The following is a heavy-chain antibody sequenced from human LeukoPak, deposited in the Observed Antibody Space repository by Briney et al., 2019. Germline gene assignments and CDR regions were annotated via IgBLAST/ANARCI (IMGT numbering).Heavy chain of an antibody. CDR3: ARYHCVDTNCHYYFDY. D-gene: IGHD2-2*01. V-gene: IGHV4-59*01. CDR2: IYYSGST. CDR1: GGSINNYY. J-gene: IGHJ4*02. Sequence: SETLSLTCTVSGGSINNYYWSWIRQPPGKGLEWIGYIYYSGSTSYNPSLKSRVTMSVDTSKNQFSLKLSSVTAADTAVYYCARYHCVDTNCHYYFDYWGQGTLVTVSS.